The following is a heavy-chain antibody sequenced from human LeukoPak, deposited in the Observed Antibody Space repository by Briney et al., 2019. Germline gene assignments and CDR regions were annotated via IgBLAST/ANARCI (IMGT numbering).Heavy chain of an antibody. CDR2: ISYDGSNK. CDR1: GFTFSSYA. CDR3: ARGVSSGWYVAFQH. Sequence: GGSLRLSCAASGFTFSSYAMHWVRQAPGKGLEWVAVISYDGSNKYYADSVKGRFTISRDNSKKTLYLQMNSLRAEDTAVYYCARGVSSGWYVAFQHWGQGTVVTVSS. J-gene: IGHJ1*01. V-gene: IGHV3-30*04. D-gene: IGHD6-19*01.